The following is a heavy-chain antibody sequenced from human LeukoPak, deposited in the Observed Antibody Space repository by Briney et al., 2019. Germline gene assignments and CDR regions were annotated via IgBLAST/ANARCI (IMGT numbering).Heavy chain of an antibody. CDR2: ISPNSCGP. Sequence: ASVKVSCKASGYTFTSYGISWVRQAPGQGLEWMGWISPNSCGPNYAQKFQGRVTMTRDTSISTIHMELGRLRFDDTAVFYCATTGYGGTYDAFDIWGQGTMVTVSS. CDR1: GYTFTSYG. CDR3: ATTGYGGTYDAFDI. V-gene: IGHV1-2*02. J-gene: IGHJ3*02. D-gene: IGHD4-23*01.